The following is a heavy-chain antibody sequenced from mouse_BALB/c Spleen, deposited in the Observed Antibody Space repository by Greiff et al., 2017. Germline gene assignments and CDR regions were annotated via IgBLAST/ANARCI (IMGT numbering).Heavy chain of an antibody. Sequence: VQLQQPGAELVKPGTSVKLSCKASGYNFTSYWINWVKLRPGQGLEWIGDIYPGSGSTNYNEKFKSKATLTVDTSSSTAYMQLSSLASEDSALYYCARCHYGSSYLFAYWGQGTLVTVSA. D-gene: IGHD1-1*01. CDR2: IYPGSGST. J-gene: IGHJ3*01. V-gene: IGHV1-55*01. CDR1: GYNFTSYW. CDR3: ARCHYGSSYLFAY.